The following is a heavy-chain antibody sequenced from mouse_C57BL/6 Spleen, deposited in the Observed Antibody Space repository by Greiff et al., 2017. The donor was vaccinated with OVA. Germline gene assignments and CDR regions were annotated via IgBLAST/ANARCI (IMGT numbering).Heavy chain of an antibody. J-gene: IGHJ3*01. Sequence: EVQGVESGGDLVKPGGSLKLSCAASGFTFSSYGMSWVRQTPDKRLEWVATISSGGSYTYYPDSVKGRFTISRDNAKNTLYLQMSSLKSEDTAMYYCARRSSYDYDAWFAYWGQGTLVTVSA. CDR1: GFTFSSYG. V-gene: IGHV5-6*01. CDR3: ARRSSYDYDAWFAY. CDR2: ISSGGSYT. D-gene: IGHD2-4*01.